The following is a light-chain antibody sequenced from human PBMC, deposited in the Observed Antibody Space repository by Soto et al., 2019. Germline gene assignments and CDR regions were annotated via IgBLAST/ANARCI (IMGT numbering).Light chain of an antibody. CDR3: LQLNSYPLP. V-gene: IGKV1-9*01. J-gene: IGKJ5*01. CDR1: QGLSSD. Sequence: DIQLTQSPSFLSASVGDRVTITCRASQGLSSDLAWYQQKPGKAPKLLIYAASTLQSGVPSRFSGSGSGPECTLTISSLQPEDLATYYCLQLNSYPLPFGQGTRLEIK. CDR2: AAS.